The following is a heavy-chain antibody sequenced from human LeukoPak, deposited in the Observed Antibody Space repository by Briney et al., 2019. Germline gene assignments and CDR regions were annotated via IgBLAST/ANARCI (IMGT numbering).Heavy chain of an antibody. CDR2: ILSSGST. Sequence: SETLSLTCTVSGGSIGNYYWSWIRQPPGKGLEWIGFILSSGSTYYNPSLKSRVTISADTSNNQFSLKLNSVTAADTAVYYCARAGPRRDGYNADYWGQGTLVTVSS. CDR3: ARAGPRRDGYNADY. V-gene: IGHV4-59*01. J-gene: IGHJ4*02. CDR1: GGSIGNYY. D-gene: IGHD5-24*01.